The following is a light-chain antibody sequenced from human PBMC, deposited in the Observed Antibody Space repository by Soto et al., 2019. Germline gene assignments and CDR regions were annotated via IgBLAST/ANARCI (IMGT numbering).Light chain of an antibody. V-gene: IGKV2-30*02. J-gene: IGKJ1*01. CDR1: QSLIHSDGSTY. Sequence: DVVMTQSPLSLPVTLGQPASISCRSSQSLIHSDGSTYLSWFQQRPGQSPRRLIYEVSDRDSGVPDRFSGSGSGTDFTLKISRVEAEDVGVYYCMKGTHWPWTFGQGTEVEIK. CDR2: EVS. CDR3: MKGTHWPWT.